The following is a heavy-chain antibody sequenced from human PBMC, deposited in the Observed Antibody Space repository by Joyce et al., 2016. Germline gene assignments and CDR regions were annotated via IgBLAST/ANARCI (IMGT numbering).Heavy chain of an antibody. J-gene: IGHJ1*01. Sequence: QVQMVQSGAEVKKPGASVKVSCKASGYTFTNFDINWVRQAAGQGLEWMGWMNPMTGNTDYAPKFRGRVTMTRNTSTTTAYMELSSLTSEDMAVYYCASLNNWGQGTLVTVSS. CDR3: ASLNN. CDR2: MNPMTGNT. CDR1: GYTFTNFD. V-gene: IGHV1-8*01. D-gene: IGHD1/OR15-1a*01.